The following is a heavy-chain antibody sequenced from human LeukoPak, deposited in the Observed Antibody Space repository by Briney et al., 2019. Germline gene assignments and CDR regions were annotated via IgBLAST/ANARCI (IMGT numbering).Heavy chain of an antibody. CDR1: GFTFSTYA. CDR3: ARVSTCSGGSCLGS. CDR2: ITSSSSSI. V-gene: IGHV3-48*04. D-gene: IGHD2-15*01. J-gene: IGHJ5*02. Sequence: GGSLRLSCAASGFTFSTYAMDWVRQAPGKGLEWVSYITSSSSSIFYADSVRGRLTISRDNAKNSLYLQMNSLGVDDSAVYYCARVSTCSGGSCLGSWGQGTLVTVSS.